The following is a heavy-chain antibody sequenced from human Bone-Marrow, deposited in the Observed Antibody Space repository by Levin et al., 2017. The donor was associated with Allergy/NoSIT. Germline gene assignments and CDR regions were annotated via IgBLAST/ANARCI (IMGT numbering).Heavy chain of an antibody. CDR1: GFSFSTYT. V-gene: IGHV3-21*01. Sequence: GGSLRLSCAASGFSFSTYTMNWVRQAPGKGLEWVSSISGSSGYIYYADSVKGRFTISRDNAKNSLYLQMNSLRAEDTAVYYCARDTQLWLMGYWGQGTQVTVSS. CDR2: ISGSSGYI. D-gene: IGHD5-18*01. CDR3: ARDTQLWLMGY. J-gene: IGHJ4*02.